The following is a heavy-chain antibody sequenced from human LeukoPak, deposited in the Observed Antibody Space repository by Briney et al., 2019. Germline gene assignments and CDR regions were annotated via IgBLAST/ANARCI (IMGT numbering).Heavy chain of an antibody. J-gene: IGHJ6*02. CDR3: ARDLSMYYYYGMDV. CDR2: IWYDGSEK. CDR1: GFTFSIYG. Sequence: GRSLRLSCAASGFTFSIYGMHWVRQAPGKGLEWVAVIWYDGSEKYYADSVRGRFTTSRDNSKNTLSLQMDSLRAEDTAVYYCARDLSMYYYYGMDVWGQGTTVTVSS. V-gene: IGHV3-30*19.